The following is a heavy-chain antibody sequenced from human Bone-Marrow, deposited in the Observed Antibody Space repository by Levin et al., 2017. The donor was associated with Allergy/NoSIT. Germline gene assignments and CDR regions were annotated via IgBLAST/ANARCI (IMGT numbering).Heavy chain of an antibody. Sequence: PGGSLRLSCAASGFTFSSYWMSWVRQAPGKGLEWVANIKQDGSEKYYVDSVKGRFTISRDNAKNSLYLQMNSLRAEDTAVYYCARVDILTGYYNIGIKSHFDYWGQGTLVTVSS. CDR2: IKQDGSEK. D-gene: IGHD3-9*01. CDR3: ARVDILTGYYNIGIKSHFDY. CDR1: GFTFSSYW. V-gene: IGHV3-7*01. J-gene: IGHJ4*02.